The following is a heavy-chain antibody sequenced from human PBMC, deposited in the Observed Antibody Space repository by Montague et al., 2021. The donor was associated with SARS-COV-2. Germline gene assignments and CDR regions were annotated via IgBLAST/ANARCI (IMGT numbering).Heavy chain of an antibody. CDR1: GDSISSSGYY. J-gene: IGHJ4*02. D-gene: IGHD5-24*01. CDR2: KHYSGIT. CDR3: VRDGYTHVDY. Sequence: ETLSLTCTVSGDSISSSGYYWGWIRQPPGKGLEWIGNKHYSGITYNNPSLKNRVTMSVDTSKNQFSLKLSSVTAADTAVYYCVRDGYTHVDYWGRGTLVTVSS. V-gene: IGHV4-39*02.